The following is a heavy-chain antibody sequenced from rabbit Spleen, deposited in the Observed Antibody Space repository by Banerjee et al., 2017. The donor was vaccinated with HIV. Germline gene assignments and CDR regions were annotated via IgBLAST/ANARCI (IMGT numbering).Heavy chain of an antibody. V-gene: IGHV1S40*01. Sequence: QSLEESGGGLVQPEGSLTLTCTASGFSFSSNYYMCWVRQAPGKGLEWIACIATGSSGSTYYASWAKGRITISKTSSTTVTLQMTSLTAADTATYFCASGYSDVYFDLWGPGTLVTVS. CDR2: IATGSSGST. CDR3: ASGYSDVYFDL. J-gene: IGHJ4*01. D-gene: IGHD1-1*01. CDR1: GFSFSSNYY.